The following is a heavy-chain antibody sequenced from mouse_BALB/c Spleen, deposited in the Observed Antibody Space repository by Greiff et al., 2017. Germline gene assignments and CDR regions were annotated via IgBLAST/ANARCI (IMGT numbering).Heavy chain of an antibody. CDR1: GYTFTDYN. Sequence: VQLQQSGPELVKPGASVKISCKASGYTFTDYNMHWVKQSHGKSLEWIGYIYPYNGGTGYNQKFKSKATLTVDNSSSTAYMELRSLTSEDSAVYYCARRSYDYDGFAYWGQGTLVTVSA. J-gene: IGHJ3*01. CDR2: IYPYNGGT. D-gene: IGHD2-4*01. V-gene: IGHV1S29*02. CDR3: ARRSYDYDGFAY.